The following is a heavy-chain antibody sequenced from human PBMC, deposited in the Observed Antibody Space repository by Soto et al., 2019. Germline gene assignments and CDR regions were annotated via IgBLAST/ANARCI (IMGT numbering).Heavy chain of an antibody. D-gene: IGHD3-22*01. CDR2: INSDGTGT. CDR1: RFTFSTYW. Sequence: RRLSCAASRFTFSTYWMHWVRQAPGKGLVWVSRINSDGTGTSYADSVKGRITISRDNAKNTLYLQMNSLRSEDTAVYYCAGDSSGYSYDAFDIWGQGTMVTVSS. J-gene: IGHJ3*02. V-gene: IGHV3-74*01. CDR3: AGDSSGYSYDAFDI.